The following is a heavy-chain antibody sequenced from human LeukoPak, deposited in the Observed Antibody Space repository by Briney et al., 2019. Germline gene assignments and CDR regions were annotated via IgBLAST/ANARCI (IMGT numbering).Heavy chain of an antibody. CDR2: ISHDGNNK. CDR3: ARDARYCSSTSCSILDF. D-gene: IGHD2-2*01. J-gene: IGHJ4*02. V-gene: IGHV3-30*03. CDR1: GFTFSSYG. Sequence: GGSLRLSCAASGFTFSSYGMHWVRQAPGKGLEWVTVISHDGNNKYYADSVKGRFTISRDNSKNTLYLQMNSLRAEDTAVYYCARDARYCSSTSCSILDFWGPGTLVTVSS.